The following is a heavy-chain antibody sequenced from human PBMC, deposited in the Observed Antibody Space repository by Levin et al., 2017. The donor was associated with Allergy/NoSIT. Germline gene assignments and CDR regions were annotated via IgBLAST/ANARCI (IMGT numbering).Heavy chain of an antibody. CDR3: ARPMMVDRIAAAGTGEYFQH. Sequence: GGSLRLSCAASGFTFSSYAMHWVRQAPGKGLEWVAVISYDGSNKYSADSVKGRFTISRDNSKNTLYLQMNSLRAEDTAVYYCARPMMVDRIAAAGTGEYFQHWGQGTLVTVSS. J-gene: IGHJ1*01. CDR1: GFTFSSYA. D-gene: IGHD6-13*01. CDR2: ISYDGSNK. V-gene: IGHV3-30-3*01.